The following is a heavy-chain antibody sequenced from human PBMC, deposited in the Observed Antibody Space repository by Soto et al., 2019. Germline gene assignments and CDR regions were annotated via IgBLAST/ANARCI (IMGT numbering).Heavy chain of an antibody. CDR1: GYTLTELS. CDR3: ATDLGSMVRGVIINNWFDP. CDR2: FDPEDGET. J-gene: IGHJ5*02. V-gene: IGHV1-24*01. D-gene: IGHD3-10*01. Sequence: ASVKVSCKVSGYTLTELSMHWVRQAPGKGLEWMGGFDPEDGETIYAQKFQGRVTMTEDTSTDTAYMELSSLRSEDTAVYYCATDLGSMVRGVIINNWFDPWGQGTLVTVSS.